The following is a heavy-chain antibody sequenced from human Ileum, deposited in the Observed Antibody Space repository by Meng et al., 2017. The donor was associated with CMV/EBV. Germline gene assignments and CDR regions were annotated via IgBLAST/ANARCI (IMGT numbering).Heavy chain of an antibody. CDR1: GGALSSYY. V-gene: IGHV4-4*07. CDR2: IYTSGSS. D-gene: IGHD6-19*01. CDR3: ERVISAVAGGFVD. J-gene: IGHJ4*02. Sequence: PGRGLGNPCATLSLPGTVSGGALSSYYRSGIRQRAGKGLGVIGTIYTSGSSNYNPSLKSRVTMSVDTSKNQFSLKLSSVTAADTAVYYRERVISAVAGGFVDWGQGTLVTVSS.